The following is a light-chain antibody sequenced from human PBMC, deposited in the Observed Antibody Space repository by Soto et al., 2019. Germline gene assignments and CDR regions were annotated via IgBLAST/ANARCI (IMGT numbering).Light chain of an antibody. CDR1: QSVKTS. J-gene: IGKJ5*01. Sequence: EIVLTQSPATLSLSPGERATLSCRASQSVKTSLVWYQQRPGQAPRLLIHDASHRAAGIPARFSGSGFGTDFTLTISSLLPDDAAVYYCQQRSNWPPITFGQGTRLEIK. CDR3: QQRSNWPPIT. V-gene: IGKV3-11*01. CDR2: DAS.